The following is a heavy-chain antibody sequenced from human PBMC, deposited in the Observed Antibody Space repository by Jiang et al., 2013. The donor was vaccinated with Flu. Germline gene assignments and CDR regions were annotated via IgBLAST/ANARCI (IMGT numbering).Heavy chain of an antibody. CDR2: INPNSGGT. J-gene: IGHJ4*02. V-gene: IGHV1-2*02. Sequence: SGYTFTGYYMHWVRQAPGQGLEWMGWINPNSGGTNYAQKFQGRVTMTRDTSISTAYMELGRLRSDDTAVYYCARGNGGSYCDYWGQGTLVTVSS. D-gene: IGHD2-8*01. CDR3: ARGNGGSYCDY. CDR1: GYTFTGYY.